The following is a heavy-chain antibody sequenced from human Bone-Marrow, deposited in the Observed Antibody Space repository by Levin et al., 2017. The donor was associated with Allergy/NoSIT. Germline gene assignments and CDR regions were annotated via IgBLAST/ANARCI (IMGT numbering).Heavy chain of an antibody. CDR1: GGSISSSSYY. V-gene: IGHV4-39*01. CDR3: ARGKRGLQYNDY. Sequence: SETLSLTCTVSGGSISSSSYYWGWIRQPPGKGLEWIGSIYYSGSTYYNPSLKSRVTISVDTSKNQFSLKLSSVTAADTAVYYCARGKRGLQYNDYWGQGTLVTVSS. D-gene: IGHD5-24*01. CDR2: IYYSGST. J-gene: IGHJ4*02.